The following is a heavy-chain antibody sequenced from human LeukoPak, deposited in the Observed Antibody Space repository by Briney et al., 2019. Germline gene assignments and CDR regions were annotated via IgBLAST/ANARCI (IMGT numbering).Heavy chain of an antibody. CDR2: IYHSGST. D-gene: IGHD3-22*01. CDR1: GGSISSYY. CDR3: ARGLYYDSSGYYFDY. V-gene: IGHV4-59*01. J-gene: IGHJ4*02. Sequence: PSGTLSLTCTVSGGSISSYYWSWIRQPPGKGLEWIGYIYHSGSTNYNPSLKSRVTISVDTSKNQFSLKLSSVTAADTAVYYCARGLYYDSSGYYFDYWGQGTLVTVSS.